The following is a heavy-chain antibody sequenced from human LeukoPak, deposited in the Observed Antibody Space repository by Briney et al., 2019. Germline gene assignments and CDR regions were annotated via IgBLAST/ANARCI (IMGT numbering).Heavy chain of an antibody. CDR3: VRGIGTTGYFNY. CDR2: IDTNTGSP. J-gene: IGHJ4*02. CDR1: GYTFTTYP. V-gene: IGHV7-4-1*02. D-gene: IGHD3-9*01. Sequence: ASVKVSCKASGYTFTTYPINWVRQAPGQGLEWMGWIDTNTGSPTYAQGFTGRFVFSLDTSVSTAFLQINSLEAEDAALYFCVRGIGTTGYFNYWGRGTLVTVSS.